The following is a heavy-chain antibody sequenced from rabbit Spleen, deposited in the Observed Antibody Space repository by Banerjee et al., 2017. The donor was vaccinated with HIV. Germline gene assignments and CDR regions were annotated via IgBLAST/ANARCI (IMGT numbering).Heavy chain of an antibody. CDR3: ARTDSGSNGALHFNL. J-gene: IGHJ4*01. Sequence: QEQVVEIGGGLVSLGGSLTLSCKAYGFTISNYWMNWVRQAPGKGLEWIGCIYTGSESTYYASWAKGRFTISKASSTTVTLQMTSLTAADTATYFCARTDSGSNGALHFNLWGPGTLVTVS. CDR2: IYTGSEST. CDR1: GFTISNYW. D-gene: IGHD2-1*01. V-gene: IGHV1S45*01.